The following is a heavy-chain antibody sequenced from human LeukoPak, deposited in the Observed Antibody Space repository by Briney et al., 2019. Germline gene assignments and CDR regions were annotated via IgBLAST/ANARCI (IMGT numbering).Heavy chain of an antibody. CDR3: ARSWGSSWYRGFDY. CDR1: VCTFSSYA. Sequence: ASVKVSFKSSVCTFSSYAISWVRQAPGQGLEWVGRITPILGIANYAQKFQGSITITTDKSTSKAYMELRRLRSEATAVYSRARSWGSSWYRGFDYWGQGTLVTVSS. CDR2: ITPILGIA. D-gene: IGHD6-13*01. V-gene: IGHV1-69*04. J-gene: IGHJ4*02.